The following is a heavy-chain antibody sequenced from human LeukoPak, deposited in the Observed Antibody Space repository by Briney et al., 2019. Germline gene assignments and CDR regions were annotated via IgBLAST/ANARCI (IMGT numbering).Heavy chain of an antibody. CDR2: INWNGGST. V-gene: IGHV3-20*04. D-gene: IGHD1-26*01. CDR1: GFTFDDYG. CDR3: AREGYSGSYPTYYYYYMDV. J-gene: IGHJ6*03. Sequence: GGSLRLSCAASGFTFDDYGMTWVRQAPGKGLEWVSGINWNGGSTGYADSVKGRFTISRDNAKNSLYLQMNSLRAEDTAVYYCAREGYSGSYPTYYYYYMDVWGKGTTVTVSS.